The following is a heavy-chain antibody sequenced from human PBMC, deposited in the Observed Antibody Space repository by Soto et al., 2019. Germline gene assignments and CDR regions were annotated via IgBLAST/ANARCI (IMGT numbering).Heavy chain of an antibody. V-gene: IGHV1-2*02. Sequence: QVQLVQSGAEVKKPGASVKVSCKASGYTFTGYYMHWVRQAPGQGLEWMGWINPNSGGTNYAQKIEGRVTMTRDTSISTAYMELSRLASDDTAVYYCAAGGYSGYYDYWGQGTLVTVSS. CDR2: INPNSGGT. CDR3: AAGGYSGYYDY. J-gene: IGHJ4*02. D-gene: IGHD1-26*01. CDR1: GYTFTGYY.